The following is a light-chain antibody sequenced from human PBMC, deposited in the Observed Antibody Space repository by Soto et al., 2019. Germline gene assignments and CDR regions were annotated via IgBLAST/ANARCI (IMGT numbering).Light chain of an antibody. CDR1: SSNIGAGYD. Sequence: QSVLTPPPSVSGAPGQRVTISCTGSSSNIGAGYDVHWYQQLPGTAPKPLIYGNGNRPSGVPDRFSGSKSGSSVSLAITGLQAEDEADYYCQSYDNSLSAWVFGGGTKLTVL. V-gene: IGLV1-40*01. CDR3: QSYDNSLSAWV. CDR2: GNG. J-gene: IGLJ3*02.